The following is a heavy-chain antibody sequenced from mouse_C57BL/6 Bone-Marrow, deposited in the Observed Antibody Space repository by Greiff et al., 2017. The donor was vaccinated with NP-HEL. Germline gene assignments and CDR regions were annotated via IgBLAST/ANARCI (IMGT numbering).Heavy chain of an antibody. D-gene: IGHD1-1*02. Sequence: VQLQQSGPGLVKPSQSLSLTCSVTGYSITSGYYWNWIRQFPGNKLEWMGYISYDGSNNYNPSLKNRISITRDTSKNQFFLKLNSVTTEDTATYYCARDQGLFAMDYWGQGTSVTVSS. V-gene: IGHV3-6*01. CDR1: GYSITSGYY. CDR2: ISYDGSN. J-gene: IGHJ4*01. CDR3: ARDQGLFAMDY.